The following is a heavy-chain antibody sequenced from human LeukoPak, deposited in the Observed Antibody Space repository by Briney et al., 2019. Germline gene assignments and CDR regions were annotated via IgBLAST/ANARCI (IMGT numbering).Heavy chain of an antibody. Sequence: PSETLSLTCAVYGGSFSGYYWSWIRQPPGKGLEWIGEINHSGSTNYNPSLKSRVTISVDTSKNQFSLKLSSVTAADTAVYYCARGPYYDFWSGYQHDYGMDVWGQGTTVTVSS. CDR1: GGSFSGYY. CDR2: INHSGST. D-gene: IGHD3-3*01. J-gene: IGHJ6*02. CDR3: ARGPYYDFWSGYQHDYGMDV. V-gene: IGHV4-34*01.